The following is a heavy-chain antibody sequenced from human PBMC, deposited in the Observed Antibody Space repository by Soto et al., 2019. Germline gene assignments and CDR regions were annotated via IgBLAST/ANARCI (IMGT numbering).Heavy chain of an antibody. Sequence: SVKVSCKASGGTFSSYAISWVRQAPGQGLEWMGGIIPIFGTANYARKFQGRVTITADESTSTAYMELSSLRSEDTAVYYCATTGTGGNYYYGMDVWGQGTTVTVSS. V-gene: IGHV1-69*13. D-gene: IGHD1-1*01. CDR1: GGTFSSYA. CDR3: ATTGTGGNYYYGMDV. CDR2: IIPIFGTA. J-gene: IGHJ6*02.